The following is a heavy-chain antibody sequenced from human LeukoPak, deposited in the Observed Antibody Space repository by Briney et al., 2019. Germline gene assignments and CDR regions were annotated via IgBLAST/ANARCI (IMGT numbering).Heavy chain of an antibody. V-gene: IGHV4-59*01. CDR2: IYYSGST. J-gene: IGHJ4*02. CDR3: ARDGINGKPFDY. CDR1: GGSISSYY. Sequence: SETLSLTCTVSGGSISSYYWSWIRQPPGKGLEWIGYIYYSGSTNYNPSLKSRVTISVDTSKNQFSLKLSSVTAADTAVYHCARDGINGKPFDYWGQGTLVTVSS. D-gene: IGHD1-26*01.